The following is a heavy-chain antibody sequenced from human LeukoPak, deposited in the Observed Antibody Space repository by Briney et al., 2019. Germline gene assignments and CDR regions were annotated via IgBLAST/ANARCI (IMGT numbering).Heavy chain of an antibody. V-gene: IGHV4-59*01. J-gene: IGHJ4*02. D-gene: IGHD3-10*01. Sequence: PSETLSLTCTVSGGSISTYYWSWIRQPPGKGLEWIGYIYYSGSTNYNPSLKSRVTISVDTSKNQFSLKLSSVTAADTAVYYCAGVMVRGVIDYWGQGTLVTVSS. CDR2: IYYSGST. CDR1: GGSISTYY. CDR3: AGVMVRGVIDY.